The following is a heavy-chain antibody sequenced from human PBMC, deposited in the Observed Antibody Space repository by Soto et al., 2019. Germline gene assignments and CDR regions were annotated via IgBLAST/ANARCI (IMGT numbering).Heavy chain of an antibody. V-gene: IGHV4-39*01. CDR1: GASISRTSHD. CDR3: ARVPGLEMTTNPIDF. J-gene: IGHJ4*02. D-gene: IGHD4-17*01. Sequence: SETLSLTCTVSGASISRTSHDWGWIRQPPGKGLEWIGSFSYSGSTYFNPSLKSRATISVDTSKNQFSLKLTSVTAADSAVYFCARVPGLEMTTNPIDFWGQGALVTVSS. CDR2: FSYSGST.